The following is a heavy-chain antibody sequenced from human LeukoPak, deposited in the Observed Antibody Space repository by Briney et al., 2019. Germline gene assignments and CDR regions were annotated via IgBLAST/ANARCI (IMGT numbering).Heavy chain of an antibody. Sequence: SVKVSCKASGGTFSSYAISWVRQAPGQGLEWMGRIIPILGIANYAQKFQGRVTITADKSTSTAYMELSSLRSEDTAVYYCARSAYCGGDCYPGMDVWGQGTTVTVSS. CDR3: ARSAYCGGDCYPGMDV. CDR1: GGTFSSYA. CDR2: IIPILGIA. V-gene: IGHV1-69*04. D-gene: IGHD2-21*02. J-gene: IGHJ6*02.